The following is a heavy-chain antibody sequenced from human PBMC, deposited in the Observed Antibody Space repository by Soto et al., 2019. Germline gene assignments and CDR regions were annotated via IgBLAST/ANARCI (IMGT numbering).Heavy chain of an antibody. CDR1: GYTFTSYA. D-gene: IGHD4-4*01. CDR2: INAGNGNT. CDR3: ARSNGLIEQPTTPYYYGMDV. J-gene: IGHJ6*02. Sequence: GASVKVSCKASGYTFTSYAMHWVRQAPGQRLERMGWINAGNGNTKYSQKFQGRVTITRDTSASTAYMELSSLRSEDTAVYYCARSNGLIEQPTTPYYYGMDVWGQGTTVTVSS. V-gene: IGHV1-3*01.